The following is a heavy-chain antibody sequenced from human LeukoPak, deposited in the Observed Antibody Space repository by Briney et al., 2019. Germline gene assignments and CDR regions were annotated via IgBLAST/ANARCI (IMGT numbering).Heavy chain of an antibody. D-gene: IGHD4-11*01. CDR1: GFTFSNYD. CDR3: AKSATNTGDFDY. V-gene: IGHV3-30*02. CDR2: IRYDRGNE. J-gene: IGHJ4*02. Sequence: PGGSLRLSCAASGFTFSNYDMHWVRQAPGKGLEWVAFIRYDRGNEYYADSVKGRFTISRDHSKNTLYLQMNSLRAEDTAVYFCAKSATNTGDFDYWGQGTLVTVSS.